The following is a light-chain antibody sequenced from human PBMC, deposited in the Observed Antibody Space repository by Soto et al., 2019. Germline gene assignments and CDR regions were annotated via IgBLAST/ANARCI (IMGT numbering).Light chain of an antibody. CDR1: QSVTSSY. CDR3: HQYGTAPLT. J-gene: IGKJ4*01. Sequence: EIVLTQSPGTLSLSPGERATLSCRASQSVTSSYLAWYQQKPGQAPRLLIYGASSSATGIPDRFSGSGSGTDFPLTISRLEPQDFAMYYCHQYGTAPLTFGGGTKVEIK. V-gene: IGKV3-20*01. CDR2: GAS.